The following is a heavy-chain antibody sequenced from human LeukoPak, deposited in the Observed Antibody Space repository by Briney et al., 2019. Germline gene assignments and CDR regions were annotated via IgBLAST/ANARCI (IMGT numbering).Heavy chain of an antibody. CDR3: ARDLTTVTTFSY. CDR1: GYTFTSYG. CDR2: ISAYNGNT. D-gene: IGHD4-17*01. Sequence: ASVKVSCKASGYTFTSYGISWVRQAPGQGLEWMGWISAYNGNTNYAQKLQGRVTMTTDTSTGTAYMELRSLRSDDTAVYYCARDLTTVTTFSYWGQGTLVTVSS. V-gene: IGHV1-18*01. J-gene: IGHJ4*02.